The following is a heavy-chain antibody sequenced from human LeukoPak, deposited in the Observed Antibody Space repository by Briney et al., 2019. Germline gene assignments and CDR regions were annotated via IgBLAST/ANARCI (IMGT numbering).Heavy chain of an antibody. CDR1: GFTFSSHS. CDR3: ARGGTSYCSGGSCYGEYYYYYYYMDV. J-gene: IGHJ6*03. D-gene: IGHD2-15*01. V-gene: IGHV3-21*01. CDR2: ISSSSSYI. Sequence: GGSLRLSCAASGFTFSSHSMNWVRQAPGKGLEWVSSISSSSSYIYYADSVKGRFTISRDNAKNSLYLQMNSLRAEDTAAYYCARGGTSYCSGGSCYGEYYYYYYYMDVWGKGTTVTISS.